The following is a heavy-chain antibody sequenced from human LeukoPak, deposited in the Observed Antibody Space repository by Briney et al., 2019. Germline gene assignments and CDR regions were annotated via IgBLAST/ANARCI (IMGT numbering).Heavy chain of an antibody. D-gene: IGHD3-10*01. CDR2: IDNRGST. J-gene: IGHJ4*02. Sequence: ASETLSLTCAVSDGSFNLYFWHWIRQPPGKGLDWIGEIDNRGSTQYNPSLRSRVTISVDTSRNQFSLELTSVTAADTAVYFCARDSHSGFQWGQGTLVTVSS. CDR1: DGSFNLYF. CDR3: ARDSHSGFQ. V-gene: IGHV4-34*01.